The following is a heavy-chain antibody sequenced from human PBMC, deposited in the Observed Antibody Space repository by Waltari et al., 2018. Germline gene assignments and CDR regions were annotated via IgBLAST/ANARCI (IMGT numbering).Heavy chain of an antibody. Sequence: QTQLHQWGAGLVKPSETLSLTCAVFAGSFGDYFWTWVRHSPGKGLEWIGVIYQNGHTNYNPSLVRRVTISLDTSKNQFSLKLTSVTAADTAVYYCARGNYHDSPRLDWWGHGNLVTVSS. J-gene: IGHJ4*01. CDR3: ARGNYHDSPRLDW. CDR1: AGSFGDYF. V-gene: IGHV4-34*01. D-gene: IGHD3-22*01. CDR2: IYQNGHT.